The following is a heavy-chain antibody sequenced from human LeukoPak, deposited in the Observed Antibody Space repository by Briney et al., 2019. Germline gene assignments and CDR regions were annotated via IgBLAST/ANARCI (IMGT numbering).Heavy chain of an antibody. CDR3: ASFCSSTSCYVGGDYFDY. CDR1: GYTFTGYY. V-gene: IGHV1-2*02. CDR2: INPNSGGT. D-gene: IGHD2-2*01. Sequence: GASVKVSCKASGYTFTGYYMHWVRQAPGQGLESMGWINPNSGGTNYAQKFQGRVTMTRDTSISTAYMELSRLRSDDTAVYYCASFCSSTSCYVGGDYFDYWGQGTLVTVSS. J-gene: IGHJ4*02.